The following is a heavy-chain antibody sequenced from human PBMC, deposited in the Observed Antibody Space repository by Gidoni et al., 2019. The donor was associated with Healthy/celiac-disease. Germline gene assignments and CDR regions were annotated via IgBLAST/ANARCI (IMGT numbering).Heavy chain of an antibody. CDR2: ISGSGGST. J-gene: IGHJ6*03. CDR3: AKRSQEYSYGYTEYYYYYYMDV. D-gene: IGHD5-18*01. V-gene: IGHV3-23*01. Sequence: EVQLLESGGGLVQPGGSLRLSCAASGFTFSSYAMSWVRQAPGKGLEWVSAISGSGGSTYYADSVKGRFTISRDNSKNTLYLQMNSLRAEDTAVYYCAKRSQEYSYGYTEYYYYYYMDVWGKGTTVTVSS. CDR1: GFTFSSYA.